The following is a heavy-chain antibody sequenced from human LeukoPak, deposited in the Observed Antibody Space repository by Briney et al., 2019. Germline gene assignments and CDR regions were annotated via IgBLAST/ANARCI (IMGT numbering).Heavy chain of an antibody. V-gene: IGHV3-23*01. CDR2: ISGSGGST. CDR3: GRDSPAEDSSGYC. CDR1: GFTFSSYA. D-gene: IGHD3-22*01. J-gene: IGHJ4*02. Sequence: AGGSLRLSCAASGFTFSSYAMSWVRQAPGKGLEWVSAISGSGGSTYYADSVKGRFTISRDNAKNSVYLQMNSLRAEDTAVYYCGRDSPAEDSSGYCWGQGTLVTVSS.